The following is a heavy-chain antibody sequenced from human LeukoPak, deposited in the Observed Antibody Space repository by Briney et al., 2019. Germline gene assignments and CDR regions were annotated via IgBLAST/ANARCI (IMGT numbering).Heavy chain of an antibody. D-gene: IGHD2-15*01. Sequence: SETLSLTCTVSGESISGFYWTWIRQPPGKGLEWIGYIYYTGSTNYNPSLKSRVTISVDTSKNQFSLKLSSVTAADTAVYYCARGVVAAPQTFDYWGQGTLVAVSS. V-gene: IGHV4-59*01. J-gene: IGHJ4*02. CDR3: ARGVVAAPQTFDY. CDR2: IYYTGST. CDR1: GESISGFY.